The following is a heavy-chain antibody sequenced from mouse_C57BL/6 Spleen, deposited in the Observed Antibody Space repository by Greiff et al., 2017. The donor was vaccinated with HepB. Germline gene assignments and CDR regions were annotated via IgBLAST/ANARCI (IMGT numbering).Heavy chain of an antibody. J-gene: IGHJ2*01. D-gene: IGHD2-2*01. CDR2: IYPGDGDT. CDR3: AREESFYYGYDVANY. Sequence: VKLQQSGAELVKPGASVKISCKASGYAFSSYWMNWVKQRPGKGLEWIGQIYPGDGDTNYNGKFKGKATLTADKSSSTAYMQLSSLTSEDSAVYFCAREESFYYGYDVANYWGQGTTLTVSS. V-gene: IGHV1-80*01. CDR1: GYAFSSYW.